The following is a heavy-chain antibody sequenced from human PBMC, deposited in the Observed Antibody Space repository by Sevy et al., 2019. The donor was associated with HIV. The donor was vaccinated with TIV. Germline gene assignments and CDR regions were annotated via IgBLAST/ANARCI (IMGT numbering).Heavy chain of an antibody. CDR1: GFTFSSYA. V-gene: IGHV3-23*01. CDR3: VNARYDILTGYSYYYYGMDV. CDR2: ISGSGGST. D-gene: IGHD3-9*01. J-gene: IGHJ6*02. Sequence: GGSLRLSCAASGFTFSSYAMSWVRQAPGKGLEWVSAISGSGGSTYYADSVKGRFTISRDNSKNTLYLQMNSLRAEDTAVYYCVNARYDILTGYSYYYYGMDVWGQGTTVTVSS.